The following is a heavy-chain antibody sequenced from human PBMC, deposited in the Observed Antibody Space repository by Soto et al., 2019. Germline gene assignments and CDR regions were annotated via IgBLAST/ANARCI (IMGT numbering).Heavy chain of an antibody. J-gene: IGHJ3*02. Sequence: SETLSLTCTVSGGSISSYYWSWIRQPPGKGLEWIGYIYYSGSTNYNPSLKSRVTISVDTSKNQFSLKLSSVTAADTAVYYCARDHVDTAMVDAFDIWGQGTMVTVSS. V-gene: IGHV4-59*01. CDR2: IYYSGST. CDR3: ARDHVDTAMVDAFDI. CDR1: GGSISSYY. D-gene: IGHD5-18*01.